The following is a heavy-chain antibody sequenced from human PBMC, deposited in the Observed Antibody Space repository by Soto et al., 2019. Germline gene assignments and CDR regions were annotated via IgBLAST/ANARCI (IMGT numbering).Heavy chain of an antibody. CDR3: ATGYYDSSGYYPGSRDY. CDR1: GYTFTSYG. J-gene: IGHJ4*02. V-gene: IGHV1-18*01. CDR2: ISAYNGNT. Sequence: ASVKVSCKASGYTFTSYGISWVRQAPGQGLEWMGWISAYNGNTNYAQKLQGRVTMTTDTSTSTAYMELRSLRSDDTAVYYCATGYYDSSGYYPGSRDYWGQGTLATVSS. D-gene: IGHD3-22*01.